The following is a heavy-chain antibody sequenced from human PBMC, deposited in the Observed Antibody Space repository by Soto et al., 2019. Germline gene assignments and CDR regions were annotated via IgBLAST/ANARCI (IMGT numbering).Heavy chain of an antibody. D-gene: IGHD4-17*01. J-gene: IGHJ3*02. Sequence: XSVKVSCKASGYTFTSYYMHWVRQAPGQGLEWMGIINPSGGGTSYAQKFQGRVTMTRDTSTSTVYMELSSLRSEDTAVYYCARDRTVARDAFDIWGQETMVTVS. CDR2: INPSGGGT. CDR1: GYTFTSYY. CDR3: ARDRTVARDAFDI. V-gene: IGHV1-46*01.